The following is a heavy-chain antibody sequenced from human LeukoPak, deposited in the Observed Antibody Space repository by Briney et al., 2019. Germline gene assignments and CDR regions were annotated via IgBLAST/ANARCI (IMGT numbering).Heavy chain of an antibody. Sequence: GGSLRLSCAASGFTFRNSAMHWVRQAPGKGLEWVAVISHDGTKSSYGDSVRGRFTISRDNSNNTLYLQMNSLRAEDTAVYYCARAYGSLRYYYYYMDVWGKGTTVTVSS. CDR1: GFTFRNSA. J-gene: IGHJ6*03. CDR3: ARAYGSLRYYYYYMDV. CDR2: ISHDGTKS. D-gene: IGHD3-10*01. V-gene: IGHV3-30-3*01.